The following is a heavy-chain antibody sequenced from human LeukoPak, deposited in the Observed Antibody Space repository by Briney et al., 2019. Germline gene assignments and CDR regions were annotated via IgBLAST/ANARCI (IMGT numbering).Heavy chain of an antibody. CDR1: GGSISSSSYY. CDR3: ARLDIGDSGNPNWFDP. V-gene: IGHV4-39*01. Sequence: PSETLSLTCTVSGGSISSSSYYWGWIRQPPGKGLEWIGSIYYSGSTYYNPSLKSRVTISVDTFKNQFSLKLTSVTAADTAVFYCARLDIGDSGNPNWFDPWGQGTLVTVSS. J-gene: IGHJ5*02. CDR2: IYYSGST. D-gene: IGHD5-12*01.